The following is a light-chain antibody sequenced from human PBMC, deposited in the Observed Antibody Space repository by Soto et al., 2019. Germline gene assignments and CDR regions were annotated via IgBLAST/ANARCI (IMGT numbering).Light chain of an antibody. V-gene: IGKV1-5*01. Sequence: DIQMTKSPASLSASVGDRVTISCRASQTISTFLNWYQQKPGTAPRLLIYRASSVQSGVPPRFSGSGSGREFTLTISSLQTDDFSTYYCQQYHSYWTFGQGTKVDIK. CDR2: RAS. CDR1: QTISTF. CDR3: QQYHSYWT. J-gene: IGKJ1*01.